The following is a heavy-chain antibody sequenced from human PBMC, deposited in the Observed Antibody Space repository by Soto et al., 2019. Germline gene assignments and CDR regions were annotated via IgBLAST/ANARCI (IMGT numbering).Heavy chain of an antibody. J-gene: IGHJ4*02. Sequence: EVQLVESGGGLVQPGRSLRLSCAASGFTFDDYAMHWVRQAPGKGLEWVSGLSWNSGSIGYADSVKGRFTISRDNAKNSLYLQMNSLRSEDTALYYCAKHRPNYDFWSGPYFDYWGQGTLVTVSS. CDR3: AKHRPNYDFWSGPYFDY. CDR1: GFTFDDYA. D-gene: IGHD3-3*01. V-gene: IGHV3-9*01. CDR2: LSWNSGSI.